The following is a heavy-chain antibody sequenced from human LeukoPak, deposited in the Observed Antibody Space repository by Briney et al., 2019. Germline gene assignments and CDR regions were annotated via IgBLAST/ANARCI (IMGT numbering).Heavy chain of an antibody. CDR1: GGSISSGGYS. V-gene: IGHV4-30-2*01. J-gene: IGHJ4*02. CDR3: ARGRTMYYDFWSGYYCDY. CDR2: IYHSGST. D-gene: IGHD3-3*01. Sequence: PSETLSLTCAVSGGSISSGGYSWSWIRQPPGKGLEWIGYIYHSGSTYYNPSLKSRVTISVDTSKNQFSLKLSSVTAADTAVYYCARGRTMYYDFWSGYYCDYWGQGTLVTVSS.